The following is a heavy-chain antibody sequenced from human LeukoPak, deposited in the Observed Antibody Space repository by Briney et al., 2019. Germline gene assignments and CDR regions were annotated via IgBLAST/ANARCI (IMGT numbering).Heavy chain of an antibody. CDR2: ISSSGSTI. V-gene: IGHV3-48*03. D-gene: IGHD3-10*01. J-gene: IGHJ6*03. CDR1: GFTFSSYE. Sequence: GGSLRLSCAASGFTFSSYEMNWVRQAPGKGLEWGSYISSSGSTIYYADSVKGRFTISRDNAKNSLYLQMNSLRAEDTAVYYCARGPYASGSYGRRGWVHYMDVWGKGTTVTISS. CDR3: ARGPYASGSYGRRGWVHYMDV.